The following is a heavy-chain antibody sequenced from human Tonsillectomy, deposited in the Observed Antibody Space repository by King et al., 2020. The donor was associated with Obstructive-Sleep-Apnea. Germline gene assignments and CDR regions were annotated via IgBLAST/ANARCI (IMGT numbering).Heavy chain of an antibody. D-gene: IGHD1-1*01. Sequence: VTLKESGPVLVKPPETLTLTCTVSGFSLSNTRMGVSWIRQPPGQALEWLAHIFSNDEKSYNTSVKSRLTISKDTSKSQVVLTMTNMDPVDTATYYCARIKSDNTWYWYFDLWGRGTLVTVSS. J-gene: IGHJ2*01. CDR1: GFSLSNTRMG. V-gene: IGHV2-26*01. CDR2: IFSNDEK. CDR3: ARIKSDNTWYWYFDL.